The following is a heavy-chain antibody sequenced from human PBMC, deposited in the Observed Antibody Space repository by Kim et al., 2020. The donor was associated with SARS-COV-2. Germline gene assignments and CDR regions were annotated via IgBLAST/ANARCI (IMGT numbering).Heavy chain of an antibody. J-gene: IGHJ5*02. D-gene: IGHD3-10*01. V-gene: IGHV4-4*07. Sequence: NYHPSHKSRVTMSVDPSKNQCSLKLSSVTAADTAVYYCASLWVRGNWFDPWGQGTLVTVSS. CDR3: ASLWVRGNWFDP.